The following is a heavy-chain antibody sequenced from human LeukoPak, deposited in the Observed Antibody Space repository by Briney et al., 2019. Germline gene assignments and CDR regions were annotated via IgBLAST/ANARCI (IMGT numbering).Heavy chain of an antibody. Sequence: PSETLSLTCTVSGGSISSYYWSWIRQPAGKGLEWIGRIHTSGSTNYNPSLKSRVTMSVDTSKNQFSLNLSSVTAADTAVYYCARDRHYYDSNGYSSFDYWGQGTLVTVSS. J-gene: IGHJ4*02. D-gene: IGHD3-22*01. V-gene: IGHV4-4*07. CDR3: ARDRHYYDSNGYSSFDY. CDR2: IHTSGST. CDR1: GGSISSYY.